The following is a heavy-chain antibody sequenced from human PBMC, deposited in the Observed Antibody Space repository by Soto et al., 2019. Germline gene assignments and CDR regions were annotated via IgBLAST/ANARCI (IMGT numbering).Heavy chain of an antibody. V-gene: IGHV1-46*01. D-gene: IGHD3-3*01. CDR3: ARDGPPTTTGVGPSYIMDV. CDR2: INPSGGRI. CDR1: GYTFTSYQ. Sequence: QMQLVQSGAEVKKPGASVKVSCKASGYTFTSYQMHWVRQAPGQGLEWMGIINPSGGRITYAPRCQGRVMMTRDTSTNTVYMELRSLRSEDTAVYYCARDGPPTTTGVGPSYIMDVWGQGTTVTVS. J-gene: IGHJ6*02.